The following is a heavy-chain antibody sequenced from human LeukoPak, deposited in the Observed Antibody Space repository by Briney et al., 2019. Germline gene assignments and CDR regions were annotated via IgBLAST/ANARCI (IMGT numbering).Heavy chain of an antibody. CDR2: MYYSGAT. V-gene: IGHV4-39*07. D-gene: IGHD2-15*01. Sequence: SETLSLTCAVSSGSISTSYYWGWIRQPPGKGLEWIGSMYYSGATYYTPSLKSRVAISLDTSKNQFSLKLSSVTAADTAMYYCASVLAGHTFDIWGQGTMVTVSS. CDR3: ASVLAGHTFDI. J-gene: IGHJ3*02. CDR1: SGSISTSYY.